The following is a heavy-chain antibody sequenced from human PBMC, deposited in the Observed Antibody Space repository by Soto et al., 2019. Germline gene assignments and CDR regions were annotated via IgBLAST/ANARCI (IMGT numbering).Heavy chain of an antibody. CDR1: GGTFSSYA. CDR2: IIPIFCTA. Sequence: SVKVSCKASGGTFSSYAISWVRQAPGQGLEWMGGIIPIFCTANYAQKFQGRVTITADESTSTAYMELSSLRAEDTALYYCAKGSYGYGRYYYYGMDVWGQGTTVTVSS. J-gene: IGHJ6*02. D-gene: IGHD5-18*01. CDR3: AKGSYGYGRYYYYGMDV. V-gene: IGHV1-69*13.